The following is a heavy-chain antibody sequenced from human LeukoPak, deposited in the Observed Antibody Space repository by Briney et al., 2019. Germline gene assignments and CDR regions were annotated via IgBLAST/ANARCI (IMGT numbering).Heavy chain of an antibody. CDR1: GFTFSSYW. Sequence: PGGSLRLSCAASGFTFSSYWMHGVRQAPGKGLVWVSRINSDGSSTRYADSVKGRFTISRDNAKNTLYLQMNSLRAEDTAVYYCARSYDSSGYRPLDYWGQGTLVTVSS. J-gene: IGHJ4*02. V-gene: IGHV3-74*01. D-gene: IGHD3-22*01. CDR3: ARSYDSSGYRPLDY. CDR2: INSDGSST.